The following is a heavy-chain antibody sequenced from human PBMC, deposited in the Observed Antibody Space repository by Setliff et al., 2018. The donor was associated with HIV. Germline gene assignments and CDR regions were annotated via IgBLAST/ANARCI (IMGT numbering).Heavy chain of an antibody. D-gene: IGHD6-19*01. CDR2: INAGDDNT. V-gene: IGHV1-3*01. J-gene: IGHJ4*02. CDR1: GYTFSTNA. Sequence: ASVKVSCKAFGYTFSTNAIHWVRQAPGQRLEWMGYINAGDDNTRYSEKFQGKVTITRDTSANTAYMELSSLRSEDTAVYYCARGSCSGCYLSDYWGLGTLVTVSS. CDR3: ARGSCSGCYLSDY.